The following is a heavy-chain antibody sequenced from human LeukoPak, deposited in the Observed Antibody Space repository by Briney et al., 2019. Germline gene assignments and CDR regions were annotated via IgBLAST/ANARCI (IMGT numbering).Heavy chain of an antibody. D-gene: IGHD3-22*01. J-gene: IGHJ5*02. V-gene: IGHV4-4*07. CDR3: ARGLRYYDSSGYRTGYWFDP. CDR2: IYTSGST. Sequence: SETLSLTCTVSGGSISSHYWSWIRQPAGKGLEWIGRIYTSGSTNYNPSLKGRVTMSVDTSKNQFSLKLSSVTAADTAVYYCARGLRYYDSSGYRTGYWFDPWGQGTLVTVSS. CDR1: GGSISSHY.